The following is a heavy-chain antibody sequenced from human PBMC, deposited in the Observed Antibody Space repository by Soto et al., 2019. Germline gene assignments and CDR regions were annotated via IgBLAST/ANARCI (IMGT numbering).Heavy chain of an antibody. V-gene: IGHV1-58*01. CDR2: IVVGSGNT. CDR1: GFTFTSSA. D-gene: IGHD6-6*01. J-gene: IGHJ4*02. CDR3: AAASSSSLYRTQSLDY. Sequence: GASVKVSCKASGFTFTSSAVQWVRQARGQRLEWIGWIVVGSGNTNYAQKFQERVTITRDMSTSTAYMELSSLRSEDTAVYYCAAASSSSLYRTQSLDYWGQGTLVTVLL.